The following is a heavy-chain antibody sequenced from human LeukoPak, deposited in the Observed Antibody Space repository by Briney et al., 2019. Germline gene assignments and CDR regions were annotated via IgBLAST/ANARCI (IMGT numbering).Heavy chain of an antibody. V-gene: IGHV4-59*08. CDR2: IHYTGST. Sequence: SETLSLTCAVSGGAMSSLYWSWIRQPPGKRQERIGYIHYTGSTNYNPSLKSRVTMFVDMSKNQFSLRLSSVTAADTAVYYCARHRAYSSSSPFDYWGQGTLVTVSS. D-gene: IGHD6-6*01. J-gene: IGHJ4*02. CDR1: GGAMSSLY. CDR3: ARHRAYSSSSPFDY.